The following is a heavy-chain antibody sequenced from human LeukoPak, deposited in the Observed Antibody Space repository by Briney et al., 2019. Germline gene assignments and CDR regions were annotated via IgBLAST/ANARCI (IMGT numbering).Heavy chain of an antibody. CDR3: ARDGSYGSLPFDY. D-gene: IGHD1-26*01. V-gene: IGHV4-61*02. CDR2: IYTGGST. J-gene: IGHJ4*02. Sequence: SQTLSLTCTVSGGSISSGSYYWSWIRQPAGKGLEWIGRIYTGGSTNYNPSLKSRVTISVDTSKNQFSLKLSSVTAADTAVYYCARDGSYGSLPFDYWGQGTLVTVSS. CDR1: GGSISSGSYY.